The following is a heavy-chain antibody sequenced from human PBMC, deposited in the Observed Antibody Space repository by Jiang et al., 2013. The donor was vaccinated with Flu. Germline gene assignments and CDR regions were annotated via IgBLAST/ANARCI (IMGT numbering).Heavy chain of an antibody. CDR2: INAGNGNT. D-gene: IGHD1-26*01. Sequence: SGAEVKKPGASVKVSCKASGYTFTSYAMHWVRQAPGQRLEWMGWINAGNGNTKYSQKFQGRVTITRDTSASTAYMELSSLRSEDTAVYYCASLGGVVGATWAPGGWFDPWGQGTLVTVSS. CDR1: GYTFTSYA. J-gene: IGHJ5*02. CDR3: ASLGGVVGATWAPGGWFDP. V-gene: IGHV1-3*01.